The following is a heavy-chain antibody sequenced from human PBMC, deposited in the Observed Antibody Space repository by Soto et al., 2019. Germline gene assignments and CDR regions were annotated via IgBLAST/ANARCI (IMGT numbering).Heavy chain of an antibody. V-gene: IGHV4-31*03. J-gene: IGHJ6*02. D-gene: IGHD6-13*01. CDR1: GGSISSGGYY. CDR2: VYYCGST. Sequence: SETLSLTCTVSGGSISSGGYYWSWILQHPGKGLEWIGYVYYCGSTYSNPSLKSRFTISVYTSKNQFSLNLSSVTAADTAVYYCARVKQLGPSYYYYYGMDVWGQVNTVIVSS. CDR3: ARVKQLGPSYYYYYGMDV.